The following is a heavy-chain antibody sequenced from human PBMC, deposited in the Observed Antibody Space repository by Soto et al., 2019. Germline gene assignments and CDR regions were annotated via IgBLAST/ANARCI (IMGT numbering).Heavy chain of an antibody. J-gene: IGHJ6*02. V-gene: IGHV3-30-3*01. D-gene: IGHD2-15*01. CDR1: GFTFSSYA. CDR3: AREGISCSGGSCYSVPYYYGMDV. CDR2: ISYDGSNK. Sequence: GGSLRLSCAASGFTFSSYAMHWVRQAPGKGLEWVAVISYDGSNKYYADSVKGRFTISRDNSKNTLYLQMNSLRAEDTAVYYCAREGISCSGGSCYSVPYYYGMDVWGQGTTVTVSS.